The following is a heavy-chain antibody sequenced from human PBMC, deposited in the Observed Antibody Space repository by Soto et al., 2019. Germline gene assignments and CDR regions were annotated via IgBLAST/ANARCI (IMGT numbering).Heavy chain of an antibody. D-gene: IGHD6-19*01. J-gene: IGHJ4*02. Sequence: QVQLVESGGGLVKPGGSLRLSCAASGFTFSDYHMSWIRQAPGKGLEWVSYISSSGSSTYYADPEKGRFTISRDNAKNSLYLQMNSLRAEDTAMYYCARDTYSSGWYNYWGQGTLVTVSS. CDR3: ARDTYSSGWYNY. CDR2: ISSSGSST. CDR1: GFTFSDYH. V-gene: IGHV3-11*01.